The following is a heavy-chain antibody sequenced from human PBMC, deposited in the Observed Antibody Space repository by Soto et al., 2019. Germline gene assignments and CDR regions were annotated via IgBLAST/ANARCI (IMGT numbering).Heavy chain of an antibody. CDR2: IYPGDSDT. CDR3: ARLNTAMVTLNYYYGMDV. J-gene: IGHJ6*02. CDR1: GYSFTSYW. Sequence: PGESLKISCKGSGYSFTSYWIAWVRQMPGKGLEWMGIIYPGDSDTRYSPSFQGQVTISADKSISTAYLQWSSLKASDTAMYYCARLNTAMVTLNYYYGMDVWGQGTTVTVSS. V-gene: IGHV5-51*01. D-gene: IGHD5-18*01.